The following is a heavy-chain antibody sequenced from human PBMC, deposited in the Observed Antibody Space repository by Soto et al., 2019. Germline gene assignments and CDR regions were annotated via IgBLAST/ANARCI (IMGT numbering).Heavy chain of an antibody. D-gene: IGHD3-16*01. CDR1: GDSISSGGYY. CDR3: ARVPNMGYYYYYTDV. CDR2: IYYSGST. V-gene: IGHV4-31*03. Sequence: QVQLQESGPGLVKPSQTLSLTCTVSGDSISSGGYYWSWIRQHPGKGLEWIGYIYYSGSTYYNPSLKSRVTISVHTSKNSFSLKLSSVTAADTAVYYCARVPNMGYYYYYTDVWGKGTTVTVSS. J-gene: IGHJ6*03.